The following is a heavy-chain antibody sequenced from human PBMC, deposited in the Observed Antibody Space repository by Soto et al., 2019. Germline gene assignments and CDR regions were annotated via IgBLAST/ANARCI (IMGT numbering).Heavy chain of an antibody. V-gene: IGHV3-23*01. CDR3: AKGDSSGWYLSYYYYGMGV. CDR2: ISGSGGST. Sequence: EVQLLESGGGLVQPGGSLRLSCAASGFTFSSYAMSWVRQAPGKGLEWVSAISGSGGSTYYADSVKGRFTISRDNSKNPLYLQTNSLRDEDTGVYYCAKGDSSGWYLSYYYYGMGVWGQGTTVTVSS. J-gene: IGHJ6*02. CDR1: GFTFSSYA. D-gene: IGHD6-19*01.